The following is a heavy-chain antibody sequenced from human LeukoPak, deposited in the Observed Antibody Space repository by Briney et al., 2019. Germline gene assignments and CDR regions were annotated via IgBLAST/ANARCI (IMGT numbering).Heavy chain of an antibody. D-gene: IGHD1-14*01. Sequence: GGSLRLSCAASTFTFSNYWMSWVRQAPGKGLEWVANIKQDGSEKYYVDSVKGRFTISSDNAKTSLYLQMNSLRAEDTAVYYCARDVLAAGATGTFDIWGQGTMVTVSS. CDR1: TFTFSNYW. CDR2: IKQDGSEK. V-gene: IGHV3-7*03. CDR3: ARDVLAAGATGTFDI. J-gene: IGHJ3*02.